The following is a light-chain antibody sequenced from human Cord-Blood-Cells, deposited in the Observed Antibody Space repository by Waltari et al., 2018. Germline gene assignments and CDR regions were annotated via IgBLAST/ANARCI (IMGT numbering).Light chain of an antibody. Sequence: QSALTQPPSASGSPGQSVTISCTGTSSDVGGYNYVSWYQQHPGKAPKLMSYEVSKRPSGVPYRFFGSKSGNTASLTVSGLQAYDEADYYCSSYAGSNNLVFGGGTKLTVL. CDR3: SSYAGSNNLV. J-gene: IGLJ2*01. CDR2: EVS. CDR1: SSDVGGYNY. V-gene: IGLV2-8*01.